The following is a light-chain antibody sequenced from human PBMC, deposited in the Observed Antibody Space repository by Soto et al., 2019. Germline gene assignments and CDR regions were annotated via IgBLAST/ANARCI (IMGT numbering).Light chain of an antibody. CDR1: QSVSSS. CDR2: DAS. CDR3: QQRSNWPLT. J-gene: IGKJ4*01. Sequence: EIVLTQSPATLSLSPGERVTLSCRASQSVSSSLAWYQQKPGQAPRLLIYDASNRATGIPARFSGSGSGTDFTLTISGLEPEDFAVYYCQQRSNWPLTFGGGTKLEIK. V-gene: IGKV3-11*01.